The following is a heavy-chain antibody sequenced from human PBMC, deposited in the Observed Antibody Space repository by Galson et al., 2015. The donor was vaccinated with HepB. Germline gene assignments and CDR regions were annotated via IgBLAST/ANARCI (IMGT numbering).Heavy chain of an antibody. CDR3: ARDWGRRMSLALFDQ. CDR2: ISYDGSNK. J-gene: IGHJ4*02. CDR1: GFIFSSYG. V-gene: IGHV3-30*03. Sequence: SLRLSCAASGFIFSSYGMHWVRQAPGKGLEWVAVISYDGSNKDYADSVKGPFTISRDNLKQMLYLQMNSLRVEDTAMYYCARDWGRRMSLALFDQWGQGTLVTVSS. D-gene: IGHD3-16*01.